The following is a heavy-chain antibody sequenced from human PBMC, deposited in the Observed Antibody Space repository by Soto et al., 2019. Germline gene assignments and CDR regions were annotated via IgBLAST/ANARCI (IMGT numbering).Heavy chain of an antibody. J-gene: IGHJ6*04. CDR2: INHSGRT. Sequence: ETLSLTCAVYVVSFSGYYWSWIRQPPGKGLEWIGEINHSGRTNYNPSLKSRVTISVDTSKNQFSLKLSSVTAADTAVYYCASEYYDILTGYPGSGMDVWGKGTTVTVSS. CDR3: ASEYYDILTGYPGSGMDV. V-gene: IGHV4-34*01. CDR1: VVSFSGYY. D-gene: IGHD3-9*01.